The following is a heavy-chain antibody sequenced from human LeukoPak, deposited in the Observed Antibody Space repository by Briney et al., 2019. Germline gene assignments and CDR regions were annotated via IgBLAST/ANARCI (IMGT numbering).Heavy chain of an antibody. Sequence: ASVKVSCKASGGTFSSYAISWARQAPGQGLEWMGRIIPIFGTANYAQKFQGRVTITTDESTSTAYMELSSLRSEDTAVYYCRVVVNPFDYWGQGTLVTVSS. V-gene: IGHV1-69*05. J-gene: IGHJ4*02. CDR1: GGTFSSYA. CDR3: RVVVNPFDY. CDR2: IIPIFGTA. D-gene: IGHD3-22*01.